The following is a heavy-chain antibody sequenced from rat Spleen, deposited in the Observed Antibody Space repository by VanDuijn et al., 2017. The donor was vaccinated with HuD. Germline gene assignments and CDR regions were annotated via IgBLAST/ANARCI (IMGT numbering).Heavy chain of an antibody. Sequence: EVQLVESDGALVQPGRSLKLSCAASGFTFSDYYMAWVRQAPTKGREWVATITNTGCSTYYPDSVKGRCTITRDNAKSTLYLQMNSLRSEDTATYYCTRWGTIAAGVMDAWGQGASVTVSS. CDR1: GFTFSDYY. V-gene: IGHV5-29*01. CDR2: ITNTGCST. CDR3: TRWGTIAAGVMDA. D-gene: IGHD1-2*01. J-gene: IGHJ4*01.